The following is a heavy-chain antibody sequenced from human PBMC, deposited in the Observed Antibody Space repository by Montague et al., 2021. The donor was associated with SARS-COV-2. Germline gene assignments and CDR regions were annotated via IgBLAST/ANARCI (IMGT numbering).Heavy chain of an antibody. CDR2: IYYSGST. V-gene: IGHV4-59*01. D-gene: IGHD3-22*01. CDR3: ARGGGYYNYGLDV. CDR1: GGSISNYC. J-gene: IGHJ6*02. Sequence: SETLSLTCTVSGGSISNYCWSWIRQPPGRGLEWIGYIYYSGSTDYSPSLKSRVTISLDTSKNQFSLKVTSVTAADTAVYYCARGGGYYNYGLDVWGPGTTGTVSS.